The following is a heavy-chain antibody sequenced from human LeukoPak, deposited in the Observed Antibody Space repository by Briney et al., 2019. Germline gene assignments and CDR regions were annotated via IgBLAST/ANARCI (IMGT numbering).Heavy chain of an antibody. Sequence: GGSLRLSCAASGFPFSSYSMTWVRQAPGKGLEWVSAISGSGGSTYYADSVKGRFTISRDNSKNTLYLQMNSLRAEDTAVYYCAKERVWFGGIVDAFDIWGQGTMVTVSS. CDR2: ISGSGGST. V-gene: IGHV3-23*01. D-gene: IGHD3-10*01. J-gene: IGHJ3*02. CDR3: AKERVWFGGIVDAFDI. CDR1: GFPFSSYS.